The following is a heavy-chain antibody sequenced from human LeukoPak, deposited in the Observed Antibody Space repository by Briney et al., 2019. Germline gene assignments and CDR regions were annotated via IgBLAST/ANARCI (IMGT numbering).Heavy chain of an antibody. V-gene: IGHV5-51*01. CDR3: ARRAHYYDSSGYTLFDY. J-gene: IGHJ4*02. CDR1: GYSFTSYW. Sequence: GESLKISCKGSGYSFTSYWIGWVRQMPGKGLEWMGIIYPGDSDTRYSPSFPGQVTISADKSISTAYLQWSSLKASDTAMYYCARRAHYYDSSGYTLFDYWGQGTLVTVSS. D-gene: IGHD3-22*01. CDR2: IYPGDSDT.